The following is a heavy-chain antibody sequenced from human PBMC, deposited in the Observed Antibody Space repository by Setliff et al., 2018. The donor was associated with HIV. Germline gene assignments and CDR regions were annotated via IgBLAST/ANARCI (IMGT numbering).Heavy chain of an antibody. CDR3: ARDYNYIFDS. CDR1: GFSFSTYG. J-gene: IGHJ4*02. D-gene: IGHD3-22*01. CDR2: ISYDGKNK. Sequence: GGSLRLSCEGSGFSFSTYGMHWVRQAPGKGLEWLASISYDGKNKHYADSVEGRFAISRDNSENSLYLEMNSLRAEDTAIYYCARDYNYIFDSWGQGVLVTVSS. V-gene: IGHV3-30*03.